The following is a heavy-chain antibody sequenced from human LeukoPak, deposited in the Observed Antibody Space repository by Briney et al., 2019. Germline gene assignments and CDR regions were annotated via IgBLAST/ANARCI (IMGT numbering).Heavy chain of an antibody. V-gene: IGHV3-23*01. D-gene: IGHD2-15*01. CDR2: ISGSGGST. Sequence: GGSLRLSCAASGLTFSSYAMSWVRQAPGKGLEWVSAISGSGGSTYYADSVKGRFTISRDNSKNTLYLQMNSLRAEDTAVYYCAKRCGGSCYPGFDYWGQGTLVTVSS. J-gene: IGHJ4*02. CDR1: GLTFSSYA. CDR3: AKRCGGSCYPGFDY.